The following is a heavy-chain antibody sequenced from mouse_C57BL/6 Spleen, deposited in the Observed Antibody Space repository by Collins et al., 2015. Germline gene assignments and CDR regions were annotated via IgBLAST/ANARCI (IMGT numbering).Heavy chain of an antibody. D-gene: IGHD1-1*01. CDR2: IDPSDSYT. CDR3: ARYDYGSSYYYFDY. Sequence: QVQLQQPGAELVMPGASVKLSCKASGYTFTSYWMHWVKQRPGQGLEWIGEIDPSDSYTNYNQKFKGKSTLTVDKSSSTAYMQLSSLTSEDSAVYYCARYDYGSSYYYFDYWGQGTTLTVSS. V-gene: IGHV1-69*01. CDR1: GYTFTSYW. J-gene: IGHJ2*01.